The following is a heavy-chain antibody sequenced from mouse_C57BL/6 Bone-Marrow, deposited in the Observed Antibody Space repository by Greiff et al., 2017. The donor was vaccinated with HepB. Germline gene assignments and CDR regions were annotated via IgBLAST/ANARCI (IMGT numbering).Heavy chain of an antibody. V-gene: IGHV5-15*01. CDR2: ISNLAYSI. D-gene: IGHD1-1*01. CDR1: GFTFSDYG. J-gene: IGHJ4*01. CDR3: ARLDYYGSSYAMDY. Sequence: EVQGVESGGGLVQPGGSLKLSCAASGFTFSDYGMAWVRQAPRKGPEWVAFISNLAYSIYYADTVTGRFTISRENAKNTLYLEMSSLRSEDTAMYYCARLDYYGSSYAMDYWGQGTSVTVSS.